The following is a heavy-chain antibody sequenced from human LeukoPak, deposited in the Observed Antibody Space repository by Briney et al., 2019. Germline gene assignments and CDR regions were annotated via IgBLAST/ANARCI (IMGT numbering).Heavy chain of an antibody. D-gene: IGHD3-10*01. Sequence: ASVKVSCKASGYTFTSYAMNWVRQAPGQGLEWMGWINTNTGNPTYAQGFTGRFVFSLDTSVSTAYLQISSLKAEDTAVYYCARGSMVRGVLYYGMDVWGQGTTVTVSS. V-gene: IGHV7-4-1*02. CDR3: ARGSMVRGVLYYGMDV. CDR1: GYTFTSYA. CDR2: INTNTGNP. J-gene: IGHJ6*02.